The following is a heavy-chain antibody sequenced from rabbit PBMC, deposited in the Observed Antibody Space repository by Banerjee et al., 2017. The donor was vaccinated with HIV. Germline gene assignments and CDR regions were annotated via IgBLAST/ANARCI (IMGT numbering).Heavy chain of an antibody. V-gene: IGHV1S45*01. J-gene: IGHJ4*01. D-gene: IGHD2-1*01. CDR1: GFSFSSRYW. CDR3: ARNYDL. CDR2: IYTGSSGST. Sequence: QEQLEESGGDLVKPEGSLTLTCTASGFSFSSRYWICWVRQAPGKGLEWIACIYTGSSGSTYYASWAKGRFTISKTSSTVTLQMTSLTAADTATYFCARNYDLWGPGTLVTVS.